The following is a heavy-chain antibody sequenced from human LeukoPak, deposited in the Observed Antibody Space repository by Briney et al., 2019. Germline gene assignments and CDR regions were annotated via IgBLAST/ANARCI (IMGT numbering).Heavy chain of an antibody. Sequence: GGSLRLSCAASGFTFSSYAMHWVRQAPGKGLEWVAVISYDGSNKYYADSEKGRFTISRDNSKNTLYLQMNSLRAEDTAVYYCARSWELANLLFDYWGQGTLVTVSS. J-gene: IGHJ4*02. V-gene: IGHV3-30*01. D-gene: IGHD1-26*01. CDR2: ISYDGSNK. CDR3: ARSWELANLLFDY. CDR1: GFTFSSYA.